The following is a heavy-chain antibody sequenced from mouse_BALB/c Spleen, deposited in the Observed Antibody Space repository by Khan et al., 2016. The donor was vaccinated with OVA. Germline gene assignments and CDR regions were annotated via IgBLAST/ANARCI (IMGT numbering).Heavy chain of an antibody. CDR3: SRSPTWFAY. J-gene: IGHJ3*01. CDR1: GYTFTDYG. CDR2: INTYIGEP. V-gene: IGHV9-3-1*01. Sequence: QIQLVQSGPELKKPGETVKISCKTSGYTFTDYGMNWVKQAPGKGLKWMGYINTYIGEPTYADDFKGRFAFSLETSASTAYLQINNLKNEDTATSYCSRSPTWFAYWGQGTLVTVSA.